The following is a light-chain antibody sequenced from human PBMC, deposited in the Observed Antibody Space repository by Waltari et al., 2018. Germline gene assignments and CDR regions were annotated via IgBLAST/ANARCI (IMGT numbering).Light chain of an antibody. CDR1: QDIRRW. CDR2: DAS. J-gene: IGKJ4*01. Sequence: DIQMTQSPSSVSASVGDRVIITCRASQDIRRWLAGYQQTPGKAPKFLIYDASTLQSGVPSRFSGTGSGTEFTLTISSLQPEDFATYYCQHGNTFPLTFGGGTKVEIK. CDR3: QHGNTFPLT. V-gene: IGKV1-12*01.